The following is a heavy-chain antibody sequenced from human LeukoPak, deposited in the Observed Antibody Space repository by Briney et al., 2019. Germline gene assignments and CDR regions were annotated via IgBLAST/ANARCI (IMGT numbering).Heavy chain of an antibody. D-gene: IGHD6-19*01. CDR3: VKDLVAASESVKGWCPMDY. J-gene: IGHJ4*02. V-gene: IGHV3-43*01. CDR1: GFTFAEYT. Sequence: GGSLRLSCAASGFTFAEYTMHWVRQAPGKGLEWVSLISGNGARIHYGDSVKGRFTISRDNSKNSLYLQMNSLRTEDTALYYCVKDLVAASESVKGWCPMDYWGQGTLVTVSS. CDR2: ISGNGARI.